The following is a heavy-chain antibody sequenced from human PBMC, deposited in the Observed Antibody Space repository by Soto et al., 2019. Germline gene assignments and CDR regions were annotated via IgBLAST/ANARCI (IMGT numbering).Heavy chain of an antibody. CDR1: GGSISSYY. J-gene: IGHJ4*02. D-gene: IGHD3-22*01. CDR3: ARVHDSSGYAFDY. CDR2: IYYSGST. Sequence: TLSLTCTVSGGSISSYYWSWIRQPPGKGLEWIGYIYYSGSTNYNPSLKSRVTISVDTSKNQFSLKLSSVTAADTAVYYCARVHDSSGYAFDYWGQGTLVTVSS. V-gene: IGHV4-59*01.